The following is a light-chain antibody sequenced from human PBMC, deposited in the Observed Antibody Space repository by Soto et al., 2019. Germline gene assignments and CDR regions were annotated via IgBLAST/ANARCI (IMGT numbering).Light chain of an antibody. CDR3: QQYHDWPPLT. J-gene: IGKJ4*01. CDR1: QSVSSD. Sequence: IVMTQSPDTLSVSPGERATLSCRASQSVSSDLAWYQQTPGQAPRLLIYGASTRATGVPGRFSGSGSGTEFTLTISSLQSEDFAVYYCQQYHDWPPLTFGGGTKVGMK. CDR2: GAS. V-gene: IGKV3-15*01.